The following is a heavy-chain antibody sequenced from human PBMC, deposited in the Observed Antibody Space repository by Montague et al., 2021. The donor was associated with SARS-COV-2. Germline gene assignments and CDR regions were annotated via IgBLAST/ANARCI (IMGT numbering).Heavy chain of an antibody. V-gene: IGHV4-31*03. Sequence: TLSLTCTVSGTSIRSGGYYWTWIRQHPGKGLEWIGYIFHTGRAXYNPSLETRVNISVDTSNNLFSLRLSSVTAADTAMSFCARVRLFYYLDYWGQGTLVTVSS. CDR2: IFHTGRA. CDR1: GTSIRSGGYY. J-gene: IGHJ4*02. CDR3: ARVRLFYYLDY. D-gene: IGHD2/OR15-2a*01.